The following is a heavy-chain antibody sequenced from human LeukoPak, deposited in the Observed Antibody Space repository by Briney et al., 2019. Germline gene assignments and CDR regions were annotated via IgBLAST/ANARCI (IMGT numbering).Heavy chain of an antibody. V-gene: IGHV3-30-3*01. Sequence: GGSLRLSCAASGFTFSSYAMHWVRQAPGKGLEWVAVISYDGSNKYYADSVKGRFTISRDNSKNTLYLQMNSLRAEDTAVYYCAKDQGITIFGVVKGAFDIWGQGTMVTVSS. D-gene: IGHD3-3*01. J-gene: IGHJ3*02. CDR2: ISYDGSNK. CDR1: GFTFSSYA. CDR3: AKDQGITIFGVVKGAFDI.